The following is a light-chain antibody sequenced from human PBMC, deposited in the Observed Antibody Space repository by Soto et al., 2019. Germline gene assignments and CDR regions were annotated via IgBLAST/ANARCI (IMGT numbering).Light chain of an antibody. Sequence: QSALTQPASVSGSPGQSITISCSGSSSDVGSYNLVSWYQQHPGTAPKLMIYETNKRPSGVSNRFSGSKSGNTASLTISGLQAEDEADYYCCSYTTSNTLYVFGTGTKLTVL. CDR2: ETN. J-gene: IGLJ1*01. V-gene: IGLV2-14*02. CDR3: CSYTTSNTLYV. CDR1: SSDVGSYNL.